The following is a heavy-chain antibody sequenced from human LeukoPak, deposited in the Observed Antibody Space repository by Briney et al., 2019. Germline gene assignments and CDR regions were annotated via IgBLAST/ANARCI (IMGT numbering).Heavy chain of an antibody. CDR2: ISYDGSRK. Sequence: GGSLRLSCAASGFIFSNYAMHWVRQAPGKGLEWVAVISYDGSRKYYADSVKGRFTISRDNSENTVYLQMNSLRAEDTAVYYCARDRTGNNCIDYWGQETLVTVSS. D-gene: IGHD1/OR15-1a*01. CDR1: GFIFSNYA. V-gene: IGHV3-30-3*01. CDR3: ARDRTGNNCIDY. J-gene: IGHJ4*02.